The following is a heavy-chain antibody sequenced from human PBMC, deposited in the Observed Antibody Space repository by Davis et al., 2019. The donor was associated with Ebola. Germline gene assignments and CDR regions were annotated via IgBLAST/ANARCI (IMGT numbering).Heavy chain of an antibody. CDR3: ATGLLRFYYFDY. V-gene: IGHV3-11*06. J-gene: IGHJ4*02. CDR1: GFTFSSYW. CDR2: ISSSSSYT. D-gene: IGHD3-22*01. Sequence: GESLKISCAASGFTFSSYWMSWIRQTPGKGLEWVSYISSSSSYTNYADSVKGRFTISRDNAKNSLYLQMNSLRAEDTAVYYCATGLLRFYYFDYWGQGTLVTVSS.